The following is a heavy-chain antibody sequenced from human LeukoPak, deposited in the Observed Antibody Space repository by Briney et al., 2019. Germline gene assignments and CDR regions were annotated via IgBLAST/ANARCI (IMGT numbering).Heavy chain of an antibody. D-gene: IGHD6-19*01. CDR2: INPNSGGT. Sequence: ASVKVSCKPSGYTFTGYLMHWVRQAPGQGLEWMGWINPNSGGTNYAQSFQGRVTMTRDTLISTAYMELSRLRSDDTAVYYCARGLERDSSGWYAAFDIWGQGTMVSVSS. CDR3: ARGLERDSSGWYAAFDI. J-gene: IGHJ3*02. V-gene: IGHV1-2*02. CDR1: GYTFTGYL.